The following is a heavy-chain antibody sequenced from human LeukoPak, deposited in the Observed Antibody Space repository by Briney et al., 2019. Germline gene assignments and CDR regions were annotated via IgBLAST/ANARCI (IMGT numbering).Heavy chain of an antibody. J-gene: IGHJ4*02. CDR3: ARSSYYYDSSGEDY. CDR2: INAYNGNT. Sequence: ASVKVSCKASGYTFTSYGISWVRQAPGQGLEWMGWINAYNGNTNYAQKLQGRVTRTTDTSTSTAYMELRSLRSDDTAVYYCARSSYYYDSSGEDYWGQGTLVTVSS. CDR1: GYTFTSYG. D-gene: IGHD3-22*01. V-gene: IGHV1-18*01.